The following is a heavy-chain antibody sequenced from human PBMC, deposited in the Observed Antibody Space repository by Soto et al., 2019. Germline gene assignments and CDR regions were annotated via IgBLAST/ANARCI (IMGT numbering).Heavy chain of an antibody. CDR3: AKAGIVVVPAAAFDH. Sequence: GGSLRLSCAASGFTFSSYAMSWVRQAPGKGLEWVSAISGSGGSTYYTDSVKGRFTISRDNSKNTLYLQMNSLRAEDTAVYYCAKAGIVVVPAAAFDHWGQGTLVTVSS. D-gene: IGHD2-2*01. V-gene: IGHV3-23*01. CDR1: GFTFSSYA. J-gene: IGHJ4*02. CDR2: ISGSGGST.